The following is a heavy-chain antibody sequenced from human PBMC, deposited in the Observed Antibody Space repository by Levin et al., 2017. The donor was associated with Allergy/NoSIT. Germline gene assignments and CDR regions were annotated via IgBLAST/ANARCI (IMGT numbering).Heavy chain of an antibody. CDR3: ARDLAALARIGGMDV. V-gene: IGHV3-21*01. CDR2: ISRSSSHI. D-gene: IGHD6-25*01. J-gene: IGHJ6*02. Sequence: GGSLRLSCAASGFTFSTSDMNWVRQAPGKGLEWVSYISRSSSHIYYADSVKGRFTISRDNAKHSLYLQMNGLTAEDTAVYYCARDLAALARIGGMDVWGQGTTVTVSS. CDR1: GFTFSTSD.